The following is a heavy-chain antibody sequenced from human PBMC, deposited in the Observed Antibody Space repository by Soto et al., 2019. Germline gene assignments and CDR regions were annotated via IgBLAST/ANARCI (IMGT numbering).Heavy chain of an antibody. J-gene: IGHJ4*02. CDR3: ARGGIVVVTELDY. V-gene: IGHV4-4*02. CDR2: IYHSGST. D-gene: IGHD2-21*02. CDR1: GGSISSSNW. Sequence: QVQLQESGPGLVKPSGTLSLTCAVSGGSISSSNWWSWVRQPPGKGLEWIGEIYHSGSTNYNPSLKSRVTIAVDQSKNQFCLKLRSVTAADTAVYYWARGGIVVVTELDYWGQGTLVTVSS.